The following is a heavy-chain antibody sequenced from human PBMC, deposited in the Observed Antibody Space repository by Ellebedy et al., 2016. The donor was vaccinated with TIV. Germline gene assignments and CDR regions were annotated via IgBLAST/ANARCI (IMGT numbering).Heavy chain of an antibody. CDR1: GDSVSSNSHF. Sequence: PGGSLRLSCTVSGDSVSSNSHFWGWIRQTPGTGLEWIGSVVYSESTYYSPSLKSRVTISVDTSKNQFSLRLVSVTAADTAVYYCARAMIRGAHAFDFWGQGRMVTVSS. J-gene: IGHJ3*01. V-gene: IGHV4-39*01. CDR3: ARAMIRGAHAFDF. D-gene: IGHD3-10*01. CDR2: VVYSEST.